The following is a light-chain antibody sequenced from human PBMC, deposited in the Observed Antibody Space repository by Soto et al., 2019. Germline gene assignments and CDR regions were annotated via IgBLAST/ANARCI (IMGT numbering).Light chain of an antibody. CDR2: DVS. Sequence: QSALTQPASVSGSPGQSITISCTGTSSDVGGYNYVSWYQQHPGKAHKLMIYDVSNRPSGVSNRFSGSKSGNTASLTISMLQAEDEADYYCTSYTSSSTLGYVFGTRTKVTVL. J-gene: IGLJ1*01. CDR3: TSYTSSSTLGYV. V-gene: IGLV2-14*01. CDR1: SSDVGGYNY.